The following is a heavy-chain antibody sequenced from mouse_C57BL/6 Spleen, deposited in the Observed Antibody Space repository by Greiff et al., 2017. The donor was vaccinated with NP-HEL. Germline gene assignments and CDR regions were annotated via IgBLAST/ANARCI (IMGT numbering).Heavy chain of an antibody. Sequence: EVQLQQSGPVLVKPGASVKMSCKASGYTFTDYYMNWVKQSHGKSLEWIGVINPYNGGTSYNQKFKGKATLTVDKSSSTAYMELNSLTSEDSAVYYCAREEDYYGSSSWFAYWGQGPLVTVSA. CDR3: AREEDYYGSSSWFAY. D-gene: IGHD1-1*01. CDR2: INPYNGGT. CDR1: GYTFTDYY. J-gene: IGHJ3*01. V-gene: IGHV1-19*01.